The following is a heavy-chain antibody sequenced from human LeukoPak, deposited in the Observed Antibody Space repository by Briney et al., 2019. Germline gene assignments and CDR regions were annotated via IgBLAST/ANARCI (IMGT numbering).Heavy chain of an antibody. CDR2: ISAYNGNT. CDR3: ARDSYLGYSNYGWFDT. CDR1: SYTFTSYG. D-gene: IGHD4-11*01. J-gene: IGHJ5*02. Sequence: ASVKVSCKSCSYTFTSYGISWVRQAPGQGLEWMGWISAYNGNTNYAQKLQGRVTITTDTSTSTAYMELRSLRSDDTAVYYCARDSYLGYSNYGWFDTWGQGTLVTVSS. V-gene: IGHV1-18*01.